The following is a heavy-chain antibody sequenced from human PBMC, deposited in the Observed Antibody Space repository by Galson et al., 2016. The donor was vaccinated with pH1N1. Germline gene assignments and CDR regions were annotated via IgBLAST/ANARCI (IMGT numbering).Heavy chain of an antibody. CDR1: GDTLGRYA. D-gene: IGHD3-3*01. CDR3: ASPPPSSGHLNYYCYLDV. V-gene: IGHV1-69*06. Sequence: SVKVSCKASGDTLGRYAISWVRQAPGQGLEWMGGIIPIFGAATYSQKFQGRVTITVDKSTSTAYMELSSLRSEDTAVYYCASPPPSSGHLNYYCYLDVWGKGTTVIVSS. CDR2: IIPIFGAA. J-gene: IGHJ6*03.